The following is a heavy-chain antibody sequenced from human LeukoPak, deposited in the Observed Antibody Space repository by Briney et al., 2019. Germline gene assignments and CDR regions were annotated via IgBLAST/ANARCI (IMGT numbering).Heavy chain of an antibody. CDR3: ARGGIPAAILVGYYYYMDV. Sequence: ASVKVSCKASGYTFTSYDINWLRQATGQGLEWMGWMNPNSGNTGYAQKFQGRVTITRNTSISTAYMELSSLRSEDTAVYYCARGGIPAAILVGYYYYMDVWGKGTTVTVSS. CDR1: GYTFTSYD. J-gene: IGHJ6*03. V-gene: IGHV1-8*03. CDR2: MNPNSGNT. D-gene: IGHD2-2*02.